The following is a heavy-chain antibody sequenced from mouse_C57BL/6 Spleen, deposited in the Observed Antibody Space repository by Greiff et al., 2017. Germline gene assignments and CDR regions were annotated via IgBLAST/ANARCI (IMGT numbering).Heavy chain of an antibody. D-gene: IGHD1-1*01. J-gene: IGHJ2*01. Sequence: QVQLQQPGAELVKPGASVKLSCKASGYTFTSYWMQWVKQRPGQGLEWIGEIDPSDSYTNYNQKFKGKATLTVDTSSSTAYMQLSSLTSEDSAVYYCERRESVVADDYWGQGTTLTVSS. V-gene: IGHV1-50*01. CDR1: GYTFTSYW. CDR3: ERRESVVADDY. CDR2: IDPSDSYT.